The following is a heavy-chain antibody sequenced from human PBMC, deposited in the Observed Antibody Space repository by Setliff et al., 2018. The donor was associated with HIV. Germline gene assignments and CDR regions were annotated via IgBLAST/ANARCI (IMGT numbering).Heavy chain of an antibody. V-gene: IGHV4-39*01. CDR2: VYYSGST. J-gene: IGHJ4*02. Sequence: PSETLSLTCSVSGGSIDFSSYYWGWIRQPPGKGLEWIGSVYYSGSTYYNPSLKSRLTISVDTSTNKFSLKLSSVTAADTAVYYCARLRGLNLEPFDYWGQGTLVTVSS. CDR1: GGSIDFSSYY. CDR3: ARLRGLNLEPFDY. D-gene: IGHD1-1*01.